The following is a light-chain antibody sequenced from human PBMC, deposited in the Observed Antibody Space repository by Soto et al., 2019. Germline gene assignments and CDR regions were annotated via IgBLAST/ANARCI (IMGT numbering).Light chain of an antibody. Sequence: DVVMTQSPDSLAVSLGERATINCKSSQSVLYTPNNRNYLAWYQQKPGQPPKLLIYWASTRESGVPDRFSGSGSGTDFTLTISSLQADDVAVYYCLQYLFTPQTFGQGTKVEIK. J-gene: IGKJ1*01. CDR3: LQYLFTPQT. CDR2: WAS. V-gene: IGKV4-1*01. CDR1: QSVLYTPNNRNY.